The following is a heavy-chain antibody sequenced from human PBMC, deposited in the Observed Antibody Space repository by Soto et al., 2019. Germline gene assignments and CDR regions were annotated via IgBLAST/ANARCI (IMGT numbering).Heavy chain of an antibody. CDR2: IDPSDSYS. D-gene: IGHD6-6*01. Sequence: PGESLKISCKGSGYSFTTYWISWVRQMPGKGLEWMGRIDPSDSYSNYSPSFQGHVTISADKSFSTAYLQWSSLKASDTAIYYCARSGYGSSSAAPGPFDFWGQGTLVTSPQ. CDR1: GYSFTTYW. V-gene: IGHV5-10-1*01. J-gene: IGHJ4*02. CDR3: ARSGYGSSSAAPGPFDF.